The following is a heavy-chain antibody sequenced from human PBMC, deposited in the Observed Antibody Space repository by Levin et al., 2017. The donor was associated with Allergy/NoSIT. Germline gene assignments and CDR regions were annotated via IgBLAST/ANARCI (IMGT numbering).Heavy chain of an antibody. CDR1: GGSIMSSSYF. Sequence: SETLSLTCTVSGGSIMSSSYFWGWVRQPPGKGLEWIASIFHSGTTYYNPSLNSRVTISVDTSINQFSLRLSSVTAAETAVYDCARHRLAYYYDSSGYCFVYWGQGTLVTGSS. CDR3: ARHRLAYYYDSSGYCFVY. D-gene: IGHD3-22*01. CDR2: IFHSGTT. J-gene: IGHJ4*02. V-gene: IGHV4-39*01.